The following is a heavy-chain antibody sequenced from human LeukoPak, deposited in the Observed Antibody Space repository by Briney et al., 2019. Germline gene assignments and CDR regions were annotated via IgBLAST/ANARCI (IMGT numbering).Heavy chain of an antibody. CDR2: IYYSGST. J-gene: IGHJ6*02. D-gene: IGHD1/OR15-1a*01. CDR3: ATPITATKPRVIHYYGMDV. V-gene: IGHV4-31*03. CDR1: GGSISSGGYY. Sequence: PSETLSLTCTVSGGSISSGGYYWSWIRQHPGTGLEWIGYIYYSGSTYYNPSLKSRVTISVDTSKNQFSLKLSSVTAADTAVYYCATPITATKPRVIHYYGMDVWGQGTTVTVSS.